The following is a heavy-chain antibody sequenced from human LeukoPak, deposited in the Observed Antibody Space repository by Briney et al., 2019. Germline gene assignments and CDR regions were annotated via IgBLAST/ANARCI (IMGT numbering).Heavy chain of an antibody. D-gene: IGHD4-17*01. CDR1: GGTFSSYA. V-gene: IGHV1-69*13. Sequence: SVKVSCKASGGTFSSYAISWVRQAPGQGLEWMGGIIPIFGTANYAQKFQGRVTITADESTSTAYMELSSLRSEDTAVYYCALRPTSPSTVTDYFDYWGQGTLVTVSS. CDR3: ALRPTSPSTVTDYFDY. CDR2: IIPIFGTA. J-gene: IGHJ4*02.